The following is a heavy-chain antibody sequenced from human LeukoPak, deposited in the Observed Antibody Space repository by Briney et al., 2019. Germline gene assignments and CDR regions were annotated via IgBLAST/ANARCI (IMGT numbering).Heavy chain of an antibody. CDR2: ISSSSSYI. CDR1: GFTFSSYS. Sequence: PGGSLRLSCAASGFTFSSYSMNWVRQAPGKGLEWVSSISSSSSYIYYADSVKGRFTISRDNAKNSLYLQMNSLRAEDTAVYYCASLERYDILTGPFDYWGQGTLVTVSS. CDR3: ASLERYDILTGPFDY. V-gene: IGHV3-21*01. J-gene: IGHJ4*02. D-gene: IGHD3-9*01.